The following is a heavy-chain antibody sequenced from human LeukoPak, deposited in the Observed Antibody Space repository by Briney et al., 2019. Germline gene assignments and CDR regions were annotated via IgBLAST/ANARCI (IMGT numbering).Heavy chain of an antibody. D-gene: IGHD3-16*02. V-gene: IGHV7-4-1*02. Sequence: GASVKVSCKASGYTFTSYAMNWVRQAPGQGLEWMGWIHPSSGNPAYAQGFTGRYVFSLDTSVTTTYLQINSLKPEDTAVYFCARALDSLGGLSLPDFWGQGTLVAVSS. CDR1: GYTFTSYA. CDR2: IHPSSGNP. J-gene: IGHJ4*02. CDR3: ARALDSLGGLSLPDF.